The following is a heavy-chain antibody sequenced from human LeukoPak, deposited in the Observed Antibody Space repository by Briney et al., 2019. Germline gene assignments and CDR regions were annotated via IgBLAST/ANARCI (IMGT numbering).Heavy chain of an antibody. CDR1: GGSISSSSYY. CDR2: IYYSGST. D-gene: IGHD1-20*01. Sequence: SETLFLTCTVSGGSISSSSYYWGWIRQPPGKGPEWIGSIYYSGSTYYNPSLKSRVTISVDTSKNQFSLKLSSVTAADTAVYYCARGYNWNRNWFDPWGQGTLVTVSS. V-gene: IGHV4-39*07. CDR3: ARGYNWNRNWFDP. J-gene: IGHJ5*02.